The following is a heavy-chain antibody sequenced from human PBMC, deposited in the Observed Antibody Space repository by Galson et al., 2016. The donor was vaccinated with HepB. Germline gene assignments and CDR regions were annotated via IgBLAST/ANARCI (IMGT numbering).Heavy chain of an antibody. CDR1: GFTFSSYT. V-gene: IGHV3-21*06. CDR3: ARMILTGTPLNDY. J-gene: IGHJ4*02. Sequence: SLRLSCAASGFTFSSYTMNWVRQAPGKGLEWVSSISGSGNSIYNADLVKGRFTISRDNAKNSLYLQLSSLRAEDTAMYYCARMILTGTPLNDYWGQGILVTVSS. D-gene: IGHD3-9*01. CDR2: ISGSGNSI.